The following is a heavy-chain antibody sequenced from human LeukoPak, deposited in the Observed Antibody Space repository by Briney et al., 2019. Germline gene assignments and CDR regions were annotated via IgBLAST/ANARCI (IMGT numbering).Heavy chain of an antibody. CDR2: IYTSGST. Sequence: ASETLSLTCTVSGGSISSGSYYWSWIRQPAGKGLEWIGRIYTSGSTNYNPSLKSRVTISVDTSKNQFSLKLSSVTAADTAGYYCARKKYYYDSSGYYYDYYYMDVWGKGTTVTVSS. CDR1: GGSISSGSYY. J-gene: IGHJ6*03. D-gene: IGHD3-22*01. CDR3: ARKKYYYDSSGYYYDYYYMDV. V-gene: IGHV4-61*02.